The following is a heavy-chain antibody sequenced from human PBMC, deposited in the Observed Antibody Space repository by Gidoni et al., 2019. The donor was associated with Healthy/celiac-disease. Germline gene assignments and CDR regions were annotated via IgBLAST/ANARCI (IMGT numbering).Heavy chain of an antibody. CDR1: GFTFSSYW. CDR2: IKQDGSVK. J-gene: IGHJ4*02. D-gene: IGHD3-16*01. Sequence: EVQLVESGGGLVQPGGSLRLSCAASGFTFSSYWMSWVSQAPGKGLEWVANIKQDGSVKYYVDSGKGRFTISRDNGKKSLYLLMNSLRAEDTAVDYGARVRWRGNYFDDWGQGTLVTVSS. CDR3: ARVRWRGNYFDD. V-gene: IGHV3-7*03.